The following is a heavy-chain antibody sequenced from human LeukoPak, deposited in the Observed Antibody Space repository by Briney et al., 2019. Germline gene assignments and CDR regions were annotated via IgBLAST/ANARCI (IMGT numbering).Heavy chain of an antibody. V-gene: IGHV4-59*01. CDR1: GGSFSGYH. CDR2: IYYRGST. J-gene: IGHJ6*02. Sequence: SETLSLTCAVYGGSFSGYHWSWIRQPPGKGLEWIGYIYYRGSTNYNPSLKSRVTISVDTSKNQFSLKLSSVTAADTAVYYCARGYYYDSSGTPRPYGMDVWGQGTTVTVSS. CDR3: ARGYYYDSSGTPRPYGMDV. D-gene: IGHD3-22*01.